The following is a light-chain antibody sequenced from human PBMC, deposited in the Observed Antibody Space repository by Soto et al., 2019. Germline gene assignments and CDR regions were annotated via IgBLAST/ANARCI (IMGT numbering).Light chain of an antibody. Sequence: QSALTQPASVSGTPGQSITISCTGTISDVGGYNYVSWYQQHRGKAPKLMIYEVSNRSSGVSNRFSGSKSGNTASLPISGLQAEDEADYYRSSYTTSSTLVFGTGTKVT. CDR1: ISDVGGYNY. CDR3: SSYTTSSTLV. V-gene: IGLV2-14*01. CDR2: EVS. J-gene: IGLJ1*01.